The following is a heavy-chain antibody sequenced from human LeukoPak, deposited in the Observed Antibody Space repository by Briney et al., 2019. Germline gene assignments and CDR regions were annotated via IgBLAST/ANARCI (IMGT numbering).Heavy chain of an antibody. CDR1: GFTFDDYA. V-gene: IGHV4-30-4*07. J-gene: IGHJ5*02. CDR2: IYYSGST. CDR3: ARHVRKRGIAVAGTPGWFDP. D-gene: IGHD6-19*01. Sequence: LRLSCAASGFTFDDYAMHWVRQPPGKGLEWIGYIYYSGSTYYNPSLRSRVTISVDTSKNHFSLKLSSVTAADTAVYYCARHVRKRGIAVAGTPGWFDPWGQGTLVTVSS.